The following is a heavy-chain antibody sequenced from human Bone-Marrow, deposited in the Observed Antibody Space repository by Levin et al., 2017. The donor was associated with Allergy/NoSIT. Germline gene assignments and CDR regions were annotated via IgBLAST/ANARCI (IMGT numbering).Heavy chain of an antibody. CDR1: GFTVGNNY. Sequence: AGGSLRLSCAASGFTVGNNYMKWVRQAPGKGLEWVSLIYSGGSTYYADSVKGRFTISRDNSKNTLHLQMNNLRTEDTAVYYCARDRTCSGGTCYGSWGQGTLVTVSS. CDR3: ARDRTCSGGTCYGS. V-gene: IGHV3-66*01. CDR2: IYSGGST. D-gene: IGHD2-15*01. J-gene: IGHJ5*02.